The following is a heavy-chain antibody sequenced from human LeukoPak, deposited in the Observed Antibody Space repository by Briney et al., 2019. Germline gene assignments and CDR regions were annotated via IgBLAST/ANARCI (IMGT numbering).Heavy chain of an antibody. V-gene: IGHV3-53*01. CDR1: GFSVSNNY. J-gene: IGHJ6*04. CDR3: ARDSTGASV. Sequence: GGSLRLSCAASGFSVSNNYVGWVRQAPGKGLEWISAVYAGGDTYYIESVRGRFTISRDSSKNTIHLQMNGLTPEDTAIYYCARDSTGASVWGKGTTVTVSS. CDR2: VYAGGDT. D-gene: IGHD1-14*01.